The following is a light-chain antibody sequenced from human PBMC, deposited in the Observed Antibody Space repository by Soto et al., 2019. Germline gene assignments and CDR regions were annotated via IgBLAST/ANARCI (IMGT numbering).Light chain of an antibody. V-gene: IGLV2-8*01. CDR3: SSYVGSNYV. CDR1: SSDVGGYNY. Sequence: QSALTQPPSASGSPGQSVTISCTGTSSDVGGYNYVSWYQQHPGKAPKLMISEVSKRPSGVPDRFSGSKSGNTASLTVSGLQAEDEADYFCSSYVGSNYVFGTGTKLTVL. J-gene: IGLJ1*01. CDR2: EVS.